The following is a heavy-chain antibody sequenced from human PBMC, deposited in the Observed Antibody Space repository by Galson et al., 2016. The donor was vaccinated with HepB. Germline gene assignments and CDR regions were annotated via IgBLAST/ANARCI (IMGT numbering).Heavy chain of an antibody. J-gene: IGHJ3*01. Sequence: PALVKPTQTLTLTCSPSGFSLRSSGAGVGWIRQPPGKALEWLAVIYWDDDKRYSPSLKSRLTITKDTSKTLVVLNLTNMDPVDTGTYYCAHMTKEITLFGVVMGPGAFDVWGQGTMVTVSS. V-gene: IGHV2-5*02. CDR2: IYWDDDK. CDR1: GFSLRSSGAG. D-gene: IGHD3-3*01. CDR3: AHMTKEITLFGVVMGPGAFDV.